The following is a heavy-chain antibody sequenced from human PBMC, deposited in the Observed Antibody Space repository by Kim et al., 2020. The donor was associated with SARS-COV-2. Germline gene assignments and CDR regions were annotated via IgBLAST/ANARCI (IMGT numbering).Heavy chain of an antibody. J-gene: IGHJ4*02. CDR1: GYNFTSYG. CDR3: ARDFWSVKYRWGLPDL. D-gene: IGHD3-3*01. CDR2: VSGDNVNT. V-gene: IGHV1-18*04. Sequence: ASVKVSCKASGYNFTSYGISWVRQAPGQGLEWMGWVSGDNVNTKTEQKFQDRVSVTADTFTTTAYMELRNLKFDDTAVYYCARDFWSVKYRWGLPDLWGQGTRVTVSS.